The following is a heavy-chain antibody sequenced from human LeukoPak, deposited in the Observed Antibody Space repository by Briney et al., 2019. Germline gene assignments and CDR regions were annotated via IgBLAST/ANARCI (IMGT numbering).Heavy chain of an antibody. CDR1: GFTFSSYA. V-gene: IGHV3-30-3*01. J-gene: IGHJ4*02. CDR3: AREVRVTAIPLDY. D-gene: IGHD2-21*02. CDR2: ISYDGSNK. Sequence: PGGSLRLSCAASGFTFSSYAMHWVRQAPGKGLEWVAVISYDGSNKYYADSVKGRFTISRDNSKNTLYLQMNSLRAEDTAVYYCAREVRVTAIPLDYWGQGTLVTVSS.